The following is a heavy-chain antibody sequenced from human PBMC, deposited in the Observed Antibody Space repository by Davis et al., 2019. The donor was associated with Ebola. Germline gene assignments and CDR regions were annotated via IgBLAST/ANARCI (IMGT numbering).Heavy chain of an antibody. J-gene: IGHJ5*02. CDR2: IFTGDSDT. Sequence: GESLKISCQDSGNSFSSHWIGWVRQMPGKGLEWMGIIFTGDSDTRYSPSFQGQVTISADKSTTTAYLQWSSLKASDTAIYYCARSALGGKSGRWFDPWGQGTLVTVSS. V-gene: IGHV5-51*01. CDR1: GNSFSSHW. D-gene: IGHD4-23*01. CDR3: ARSALGGKSGRWFDP.